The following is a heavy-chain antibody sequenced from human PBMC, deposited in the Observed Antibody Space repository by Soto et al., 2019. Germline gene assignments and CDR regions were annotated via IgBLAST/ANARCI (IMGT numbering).Heavy chain of an antibody. J-gene: IGHJ4*02. V-gene: IGHV2-5*02. D-gene: IGHD6-13*01. Sequence: QITLKESGPTLVKPTQTLTLTCTFSGFSLSTSGLGVGWIRQPPGKALEWLGLVYWDDDTRYSPSLKSRLTIPNDTSKNQDVLTITNMAPVDTATDSGAHMYISSWCTYWCQGTLVTVSS. CDR3: AHMYISSWCTY. CDR1: GFSLSTSGLG. CDR2: VYWDDDT.